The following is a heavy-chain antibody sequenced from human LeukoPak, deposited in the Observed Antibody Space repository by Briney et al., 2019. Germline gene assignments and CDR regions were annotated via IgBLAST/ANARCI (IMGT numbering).Heavy chain of an antibody. CDR3: ARSFLRGLVVVPAATGVGY. J-gene: IGHJ4*02. Sequence: GASVKVSCKASGYTFTSYGISWVRQAPGQGLEWMGWISAYKGNTNYAQKLQGRVTMTTDTSTSTAYMELRSLRSDDTAVYYCARSFLRGLVVVPAATGVGYWGQGTLVTVSS. CDR1: GYTFTSYG. V-gene: IGHV1-18*01. CDR2: ISAYKGNT. D-gene: IGHD2-2*01.